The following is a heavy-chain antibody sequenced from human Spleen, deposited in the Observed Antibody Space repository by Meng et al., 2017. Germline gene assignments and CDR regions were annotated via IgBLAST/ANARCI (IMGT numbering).Heavy chain of an antibody. CDR3: ARGRRRDGFDY. CDR1: GDSVSSNSAA. D-gene: IGHD5-24*01. V-gene: IGHV6-1*01. CDR2: TYYRSKWFN. Sequence: SCAISGDSVSSNSAAWIWIRKSPSRGLEWLGRTYYRSKWFNDYAVSVKSRITINPDTSKNQFSLQLNSVTPEDTAVYYCARGRRRDGFDYWGQGTLVTVSS. J-gene: IGHJ4*02.